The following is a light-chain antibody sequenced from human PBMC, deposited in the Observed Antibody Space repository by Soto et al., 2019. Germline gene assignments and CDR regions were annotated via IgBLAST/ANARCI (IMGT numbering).Light chain of an antibody. J-gene: IGLJ3*02. CDR1: SSNIGAGYD. CDR3: QSYDSSLSGSV. CDR2: GNS. Sequence: QSVLTQPPSASGAPGQRVTISCTGSSSNIGAGYDVHWYQQLPGTAPKLLIYGNSNRPSGVPDRFSGSKSGTSASLAITGLQAEDEADYYCQSYDSSLSGSVFGGGIKLTVL. V-gene: IGLV1-40*01.